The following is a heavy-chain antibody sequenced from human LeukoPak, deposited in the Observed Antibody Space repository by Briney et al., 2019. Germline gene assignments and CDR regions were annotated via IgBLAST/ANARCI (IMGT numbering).Heavy chain of an antibody. CDR3: ASDRNSNNWFFY. V-gene: IGHV3-23*01. D-gene: IGHD6-13*01. Sequence: PGGSLGLSCAASGFTFSTYAMGWVGQAPGKGLEWVSTISGSDGSTDYADSVKRPFTISRVSSKYTLYLQMNTLRAEDTAIYCCASDRNSNNWFFYWGQGTLVTVSS. J-gene: IGHJ5*01. CDR1: GFTFSTYA. CDR2: ISGSDGST.